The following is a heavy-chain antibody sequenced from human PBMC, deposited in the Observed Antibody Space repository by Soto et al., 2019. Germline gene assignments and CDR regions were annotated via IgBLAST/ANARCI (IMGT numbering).Heavy chain of an antibody. J-gene: IGHJ3*02. D-gene: IGHD1-26*01. Sequence: QVELRESGPGLVKPSQNLSLTCTVSGGSISSGDYFWTWIRQPPGKGLECLGYVSSTGTSYYLPALNSRLNISLDTPKNLFSLRLTSVTAADTAVYFCARDKWDVTLHIWGHGTMVTVSS. V-gene: IGHV4-30-4*01. CDR3: ARDKWDVTLHI. CDR1: GGSISSGDYF. CDR2: VSSTGTS.